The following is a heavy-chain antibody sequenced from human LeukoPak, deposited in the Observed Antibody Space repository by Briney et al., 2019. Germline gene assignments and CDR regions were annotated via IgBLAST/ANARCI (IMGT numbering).Heavy chain of an antibody. D-gene: IGHD2-21*02. Sequence: GGSLRLSRGASGFTFSSYEMNCVRQAPGEGLGWVSYISRSGLTMYYADSVKGRFTISRDNSKNTLYLQMNRLRAEDAAVYYCAKDYCGGDCYPDYWGQGTLVTVSS. V-gene: IGHV3-48*03. CDR1: GFTFSSYE. CDR3: AKDYCGGDCYPDY. CDR2: ISRSGLTM. J-gene: IGHJ4*02.